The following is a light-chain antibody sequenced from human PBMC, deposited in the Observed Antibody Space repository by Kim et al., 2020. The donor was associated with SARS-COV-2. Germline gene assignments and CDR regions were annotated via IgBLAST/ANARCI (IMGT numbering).Light chain of an antibody. Sequence: DIQITQSPSSLSASVGDRVTITCQANQTILGFLTWYQQKPGKAPERLIFVASTLHTGVPSRFTGSGSATDFTLTISGLQPEDFAPYYCQQSYSAPHTFGQGNNLEI. J-gene: IGKJ2*01. V-gene: IGKV1-39*01. CDR2: VAS. CDR3: QQSYSAPHT. CDR1: QTILGF.